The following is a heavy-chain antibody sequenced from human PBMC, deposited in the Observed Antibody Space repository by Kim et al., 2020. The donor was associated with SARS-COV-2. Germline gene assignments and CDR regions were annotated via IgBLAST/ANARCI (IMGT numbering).Heavy chain of an antibody. D-gene: IGHD3-10*01. CDR3: AKGAMFWGAGHDY. V-gene: IGHV3-30-3*02. Sequence: YADPVKDRFTISRDNSKNTLWLQMTSLRAEDTAVYYCAKGAMFWGAGHDYWGQGTLVTVSS. J-gene: IGHJ4*02.